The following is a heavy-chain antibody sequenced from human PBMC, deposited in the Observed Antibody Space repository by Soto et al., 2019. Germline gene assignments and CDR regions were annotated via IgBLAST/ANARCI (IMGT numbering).Heavy chain of an antibody. Sequence: PGGSLRLSCAASGFTFSSYAMSWVRQAPGQGLKWVSAISGSGGSTYYVDSVKGRFTISRDNSKNTLYMQTNRIRADETAVYYCLKFSGPAYYYYYYGMDVWGQGTTVTVSS. V-gene: IGHV3-23*01. CDR2: ISGSGGST. D-gene: IGHD2-8*02. CDR1: GFTFSSYA. CDR3: LKFSGPAYYYYYYGMDV. J-gene: IGHJ6*02.